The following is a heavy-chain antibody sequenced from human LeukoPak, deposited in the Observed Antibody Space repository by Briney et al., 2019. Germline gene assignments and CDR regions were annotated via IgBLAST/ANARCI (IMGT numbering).Heavy chain of an antibody. CDR3: TRERAVYYYDSSRGEDY. Sequence: GGSLRLSCTASGFTFGDYAMSWFRQAPGKGLEWVGFIRSKAYGGTTEYAASVKGRFTISRDDSKSIAYLQMNSLKTEDTAVYYCTRERAVYYYDSSRGEDYWGQGTLVTVSS. V-gene: IGHV3-49*03. D-gene: IGHD3-22*01. CDR2: IRSKAYGGTT. CDR1: GFTFGDYA. J-gene: IGHJ4*02.